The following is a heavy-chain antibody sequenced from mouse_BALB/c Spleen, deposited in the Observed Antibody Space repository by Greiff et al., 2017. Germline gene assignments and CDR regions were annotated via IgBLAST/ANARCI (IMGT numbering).Heavy chain of an antibody. CDR1: GFTFSSFG. CDR2: ISSGSSTI. D-gene: IGHD1-1*01. Sequence: EVQVVESGGGLVQPGGSRKLSCAASGFTFSSFGMHWVRQAPEKGLEWVAYISSGSSTIYYADTVKGRFTISRDNPKNTLFLQMTSLRSEDTAMYYCARGAYYYGSSYHYYAMDYWGQGTSVTVSS. J-gene: IGHJ4*01. V-gene: IGHV5-17*02. CDR3: ARGAYYYGSSYHYYAMDY.